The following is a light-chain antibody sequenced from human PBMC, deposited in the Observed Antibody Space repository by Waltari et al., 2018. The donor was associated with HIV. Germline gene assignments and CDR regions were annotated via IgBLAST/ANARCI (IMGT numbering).Light chain of an antibody. CDR1: QSLSNTN. J-gene: IGKJ2*01. CDR2: GAS. CDR3: QQYNNWPPT. V-gene: IGKV3-15*01. Sequence: EIVMTQSPATLSVSPGERATLSCRASQSLSNTNLAWYQQKPGQAPRLLIHGASTRAPGIPARFSGSGSGTEFTLTISSLQSEDSAIYYCQQYNNWPPTFGQGARLEIQ.